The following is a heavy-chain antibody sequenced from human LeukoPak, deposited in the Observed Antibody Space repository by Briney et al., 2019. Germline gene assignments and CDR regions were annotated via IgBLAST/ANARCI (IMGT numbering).Heavy chain of an antibody. CDR3: AKDRHAPGRYCSSTTCFPFDS. CDR2: ISYDGSNK. Sequence: GGSLRLSCAASGFTFSSYAMHWVRQAPAKGLERVAVISYDGSNKYYADSVKGRFTISRDNSKNTLYLQMNSLRAEDTAVYYCAKDRHAPGRYCSSTTCFPFDSWGQGTLVTVSS. J-gene: IGHJ5*01. CDR1: GFTFSSYA. V-gene: IGHV3-30*04. D-gene: IGHD2-2*01.